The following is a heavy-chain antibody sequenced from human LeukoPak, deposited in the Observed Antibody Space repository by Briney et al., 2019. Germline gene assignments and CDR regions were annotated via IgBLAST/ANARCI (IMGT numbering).Heavy chain of an antibody. J-gene: IGHJ4*02. CDR1: GFTFGKYW. CDR2: IKLDGSEK. CDR3: TRVGYIDEGIDY. D-gene: IGHD5-24*01. V-gene: IGHV3-7*04. Sequence: GGSLRLSCVASGFTFGKYWMSWVRQAPGKGLEWVANIKLDGSEKNYVDSVKGRFTISRDNAKNSLYLQMNSLRAEDTAIYYCTRVGYIDEGIDYWGQGTLVTVSS.